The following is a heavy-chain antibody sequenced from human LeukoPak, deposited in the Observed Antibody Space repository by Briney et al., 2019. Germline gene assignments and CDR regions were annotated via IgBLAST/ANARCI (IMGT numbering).Heavy chain of an antibody. V-gene: IGHV3-30-3*01. CDR2: ISHDGSNK. D-gene: IGHD3-9*01. J-gene: IGHJ4*02. CDR3: ARVDDILTGYGMD. CDR1: GFTFSRCA. Sequence: GGSLRLSCAASGFTFSRCAMHWVRQAPGKGLEWVALISHDGSNKYYADSVKGRFTISRDNSKNTLYLQMNSLRAEDTALYYCARVDDILTGYGMDWGQGTLVTVSS.